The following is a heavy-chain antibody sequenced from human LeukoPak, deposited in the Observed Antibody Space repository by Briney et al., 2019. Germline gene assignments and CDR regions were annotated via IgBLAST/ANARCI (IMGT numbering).Heavy chain of an antibody. J-gene: IGHJ4*02. CDR3: AKAHSESYYSGIN. V-gene: IGHV3-53*01. CDR1: GFSVSSNY. Sequence: GGSLRLSCAASGFSVSSNYMSWVRQAPGKGLEWVSVIDSGGSTYYADSAKGRFTISRDNSKNTLYLQMSSLRAEDTAVYYCAKAHSESYYSGINWGQGTLVTVSS. D-gene: IGHD1-26*01. CDR2: IDSGGST.